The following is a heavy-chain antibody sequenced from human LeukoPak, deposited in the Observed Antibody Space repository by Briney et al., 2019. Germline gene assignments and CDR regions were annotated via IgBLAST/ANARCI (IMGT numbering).Heavy chain of an antibody. CDR2: ISAYNGNT. CDR1: GYTFTSYG. Sequence: GASVKVSCKASGYTFTSYGISWVRQAPGQGLKGMGGISAYNGNTNYAQKLQGRVTMTTDTSTSTAYMELRSLRSDDTAVYYCARVLSSGYSNWFDPWGQGTLVTVSS. J-gene: IGHJ5*02. D-gene: IGHD3-22*01. V-gene: IGHV1-18*01. CDR3: ARVLSSGYSNWFDP.